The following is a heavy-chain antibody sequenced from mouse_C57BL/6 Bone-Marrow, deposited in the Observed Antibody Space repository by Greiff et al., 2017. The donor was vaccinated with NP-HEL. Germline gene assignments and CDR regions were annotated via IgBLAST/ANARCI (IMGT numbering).Heavy chain of an antibody. D-gene: IGHD1-1*01. V-gene: IGHV1-15*01. Sequence: LVESGAELVRPGASVTLSCKASGYTFTDYEMHWVKQTPVHGLEWIGAIDPETGGTAYNQKFKGKAILTADKSSSTAYMELRSLTSEDSAVYYCTSPYYYGSSYWFAYWGQGTLVTVSA. CDR3: TSPYYYGSSYWFAY. J-gene: IGHJ3*01. CDR2: IDPETGGT. CDR1: GYTFTDYE.